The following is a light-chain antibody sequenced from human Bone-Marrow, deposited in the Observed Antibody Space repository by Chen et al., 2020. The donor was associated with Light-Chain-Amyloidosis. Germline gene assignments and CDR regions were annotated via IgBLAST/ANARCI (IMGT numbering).Light chain of an antibody. V-gene: IGLV2-23*02. CDR3: SSYVGSGTFVV. CDR2: EAS. Sequence: HSALTQPASVSGSPGQSTTISCTGTSSDVGSYNLVSWYQHHPGKVPKLLIYEASKRPSGVSNRFSGSQSGNTASLTISGLQAEDEADYYCSSYVGSGTFVVFGGGTKVTVL. J-gene: IGLJ2*01. CDR1: SSDVGSYNL.